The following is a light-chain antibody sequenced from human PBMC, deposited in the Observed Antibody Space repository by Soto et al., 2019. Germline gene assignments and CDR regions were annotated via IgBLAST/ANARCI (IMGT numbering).Light chain of an antibody. CDR1: QSVSSNY. V-gene: IGKV3-20*01. Sequence: EIVLTQSSGTLSLSPGERVTLSCRAGQSVSSNYLAWYQQKSGQAPRLLIYRASTRATGIPDRFSGSGSGTDFSLIISRLEPEDSAVYYCQQYAASPLTFGGGTKLEIK. CDR3: QQYAASPLT. CDR2: RAS. J-gene: IGKJ4*01.